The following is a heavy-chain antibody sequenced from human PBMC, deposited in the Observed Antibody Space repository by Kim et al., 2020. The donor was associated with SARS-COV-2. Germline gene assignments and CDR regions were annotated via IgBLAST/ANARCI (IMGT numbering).Heavy chain of an antibody. CDR2: MNPDSGST. CDR3: TRGRGYSDSDYDY. J-gene: IGHJ4*02. D-gene: IGHD5-12*01. Sequence: ASVKVSCKASGYIFTSSDIDWVRQAPGQGLEWMAWMNPDSGSTGVAQKLQGRVTVTKNTSTGTAYMELRTLRSEDTAIYYCTRGRGYSDSDYDYWGQGTLVTVSS. V-gene: IGHV1-8*01. CDR1: GYIFTSSD.